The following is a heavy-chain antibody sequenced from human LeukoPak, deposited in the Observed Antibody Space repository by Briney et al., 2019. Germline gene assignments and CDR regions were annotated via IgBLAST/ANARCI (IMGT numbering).Heavy chain of an antibody. CDR3: ARVGDILTGYHKYNWFDP. D-gene: IGHD3-9*01. CDR1: GYTFTGYY. CDR2: INPNSGGT. J-gene: IGHJ5*02. Sequence: ASVKVSCKASGYTFTGYYMHWVQQAPGQGLERMGWINPNSGGTNYAQRFQGRVTMTRDTSISTAYMELSRLRSDDTAVYYCARVGDILTGYHKYNWFDPWGQGTLVTVSS. V-gene: IGHV1-2*02.